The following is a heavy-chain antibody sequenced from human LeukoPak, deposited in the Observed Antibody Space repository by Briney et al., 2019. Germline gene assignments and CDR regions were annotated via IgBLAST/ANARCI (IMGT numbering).Heavy chain of an antibody. CDR1: GASYNAYY. J-gene: IGHJ4*02. CDR3: AVGITILGVAASFDS. CDR2: IDHRGTA. Sequence: SETMSLTCAVYGASYNAYYWSWIRQPPGKGLEWIGDIDHRGTATYNPSLKSRLSISADASKNQFSLKLNSVTDGDTAVYYCAVGITILGVAASFDSWGQGNLVIVSS. D-gene: IGHD3-3*01. V-gene: IGHV4-34*01.